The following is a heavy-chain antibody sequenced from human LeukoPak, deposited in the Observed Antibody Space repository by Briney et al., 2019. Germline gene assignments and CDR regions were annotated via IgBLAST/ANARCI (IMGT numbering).Heavy chain of an antibody. CDR1: GYTFTGYY. Sequence: VASVKVSCKASGYTFTGYYMHWVRQAPGQGLEWMGWINPNSGGTNYAQKFQGRVTMTRDTSISTAYMELSRLRSDDTAVYYCANQIRYYYLYNLVGSFDIWGQGTMVTVSS. CDR2: INPNSGGT. V-gene: IGHV1-2*02. D-gene: IGHD3-22*01. J-gene: IGHJ3*02. CDR3: ANQIRYYYLYNLVGSFDI.